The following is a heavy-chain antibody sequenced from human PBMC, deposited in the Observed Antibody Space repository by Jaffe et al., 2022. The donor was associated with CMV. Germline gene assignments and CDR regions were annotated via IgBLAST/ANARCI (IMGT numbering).Heavy chain of an antibody. CDR3: ARLTTQHYYDSSGYYYYYYMDV. CDR2: IDWDDDK. V-gene: IGHV2-70*15. CDR1: GFSLSTSGMC. Sequence: QVTLRESGPALVKPTQTLTLTCTFSGFSLSTSGMCVSWIRQPPGKALEWLARIDWDDDKYYSTSLKTRLTISKDTSKNQVVLTMTNMDPVDTATYYCARLTTQHYYDSSGYYYYYYMDVWGKGTTVTVSS. D-gene: IGHD3-22*01. J-gene: IGHJ6*03.